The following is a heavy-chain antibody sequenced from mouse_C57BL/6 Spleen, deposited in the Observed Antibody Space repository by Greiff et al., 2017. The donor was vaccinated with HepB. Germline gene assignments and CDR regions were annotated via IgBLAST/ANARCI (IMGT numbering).Heavy chain of an antibody. CDR2: IDTSDSYT. V-gene: IGHV1-69*01. D-gene: IGHD1-1*01. CDR1: GYTFTSYW. Sequence: QVQLQQPGAELVMPGASVKLSCKASGYTFTSYWMHWVKQRPGQGLEWIGEIDTSDSYTNYNQKFKGKSTLTVDKSSSTAYMQLSSLTSEDSAVYYCARTGSNLLDYWGQGTTLTVSS. J-gene: IGHJ2*01. CDR3: ARTGSNLLDY.